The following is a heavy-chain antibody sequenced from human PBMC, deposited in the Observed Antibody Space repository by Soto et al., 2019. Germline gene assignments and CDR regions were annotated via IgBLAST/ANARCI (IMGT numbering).Heavy chain of an antibody. D-gene: IGHD3-22*01. CDR1: GGTFSSYA. Sequence: ALVKVSCKASGGTFSSYAISWVRQAPGQGLEWMGGIIPIFGTANYAQKFQGRVTITADESTSTAYMELSSLRSEDTAVYYCARDRVEASIVVVHHDAFDIWGQGTMVTVSS. V-gene: IGHV1-69*13. CDR2: IIPIFGTA. J-gene: IGHJ3*02. CDR3: ARDRVEASIVVVHHDAFDI.